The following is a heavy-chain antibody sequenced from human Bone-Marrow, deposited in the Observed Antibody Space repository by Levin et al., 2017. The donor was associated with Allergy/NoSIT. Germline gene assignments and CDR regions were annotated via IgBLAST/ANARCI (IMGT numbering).Heavy chain of an antibody. J-gene: IGHJ4*02. CDR1: GFTVSSNY. V-gene: IGHV3-53*01. D-gene: IGHD3-10*01. Sequence: ASVKVSCAASGFTVSSNYMSWVRQAPGKGPEWVSVIYSGGSTYYADSVKVRFTISRDNSKNTLYLQMNSLRAEDTAVYDCARGWFGELLSHWGQGTLVTVSS. CDR2: IYSGGST. CDR3: ARGWFGELLSH.